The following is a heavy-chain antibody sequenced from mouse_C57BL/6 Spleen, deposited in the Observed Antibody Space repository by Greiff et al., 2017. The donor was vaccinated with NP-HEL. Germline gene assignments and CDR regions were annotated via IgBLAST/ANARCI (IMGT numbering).Heavy chain of an antibody. Sequence: QVQLKQSGAELVRPGSSVKLSCKASGYTFTSYWMHWVKQRPIQGLEWIGNIDPSDSETHYNQKFKDKATLTVDKSSSTAYMQLSSLTSEDSAVYYCARNYAYVDYWGQGTTLTVSS. CDR2: IDPSDSET. V-gene: IGHV1-52*01. D-gene: IGHD1-1*01. CDR1: GYTFTSYW. CDR3: ARNYAYVDY. J-gene: IGHJ2*01.